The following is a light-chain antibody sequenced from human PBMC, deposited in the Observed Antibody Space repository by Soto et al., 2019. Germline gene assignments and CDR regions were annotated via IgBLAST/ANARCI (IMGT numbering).Light chain of an antibody. Sequence: QSALTQPASVSGSPGQSITISCTGTSSDVGGYNYVSWYQQHPGKAPKLMIYDVSNRPSGVSNRFSGSKSGNTASLTISGLQAEDEAEYYCGSYTSSSTRVFGTGTKLTVL. CDR1: SSDVGGYNY. V-gene: IGLV2-14*01. CDR2: DVS. CDR3: GSYTSSSTRV. J-gene: IGLJ1*01.